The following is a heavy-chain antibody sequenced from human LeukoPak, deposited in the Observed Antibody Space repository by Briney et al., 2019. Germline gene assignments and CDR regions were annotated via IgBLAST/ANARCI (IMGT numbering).Heavy chain of an antibody. D-gene: IGHD3-3*01. Sequence: SENLSLTCTVSGGSISSYYWSWIRQPAGKGLEWIGRIYTSGSTNYNPSLKSRVTMSVDTSKNQFSLKLSSVTAADTAVYYCARDSDYDFWSGYTDGYYYGMDVWGQGTTVTVSS. J-gene: IGHJ6*02. V-gene: IGHV4-4*07. CDR3: ARDSDYDFWSGYTDGYYYGMDV. CDR1: GGSISSYY. CDR2: IYTSGST.